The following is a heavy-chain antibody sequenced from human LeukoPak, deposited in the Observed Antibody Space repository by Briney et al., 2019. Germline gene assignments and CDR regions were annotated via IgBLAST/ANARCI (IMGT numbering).Heavy chain of an antibody. Sequence: ASVKVSCKASGYTFTSYGISWVRQAPGQGLEWMGWISAYNGNTNYAQKLQGRVTMTTHTSTSTAYMELRSLRSDDTAVYYCARDCSSTSCYMNWFDPWGQGTLVTVSS. CDR3: ARDCSSTSCYMNWFDP. CDR2: ISAYNGNT. CDR1: GYTFTSYG. J-gene: IGHJ5*02. V-gene: IGHV1-18*01. D-gene: IGHD2-2*02.